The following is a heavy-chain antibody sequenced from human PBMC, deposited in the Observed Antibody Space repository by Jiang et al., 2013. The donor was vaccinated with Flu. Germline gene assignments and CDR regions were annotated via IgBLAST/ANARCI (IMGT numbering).Heavy chain of an antibody. J-gene: IGHJ5*02. V-gene: IGHV4-59*08. D-gene: IGHD5-18*01. Sequence: GPGLVKPSETLSLTCTVSGGSISNYFWSWIRQPPGKGLEWIGYVYYTGTTNYNPSLKSRVTISVDTSKNQFSLKLTSVTAADTAVYYCARRSGTYSYGHWFDPGAREPWSPSA. CDR1: GGSISNYF. CDR2: VYYTGTT. CDR3: ARRSGTYSYGHWFDP.